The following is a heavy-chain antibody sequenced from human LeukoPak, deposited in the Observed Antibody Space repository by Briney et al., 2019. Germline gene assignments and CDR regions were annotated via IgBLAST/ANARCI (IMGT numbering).Heavy chain of an antibody. CDR3: ARAHSLWYSSSPMDV. J-gene: IGHJ6*04. CDR1: GGSFSGYY. D-gene: IGHD6-6*01. V-gene: IGHV4-34*01. Sequence: PSETLSLTXAVYGGSFSGYYWSWIRQPPGKGLEWIGEINHSGSTNYNPSLKSRVTISVDTSKNQFSLKLSSVTAADTAVYYCARAHSLWYSSSPMDVWGKGTTVTVSS. CDR2: INHSGST.